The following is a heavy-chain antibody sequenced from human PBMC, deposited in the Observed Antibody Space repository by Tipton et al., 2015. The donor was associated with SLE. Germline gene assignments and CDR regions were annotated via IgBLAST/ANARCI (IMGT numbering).Heavy chain of an antibody. CDR3: ASEKIYEQHPIQGYYSYYYGMDV. J-gene: IGHJ6*02. CDR1: CDSITSGYY. D-gene: IGHD5-18*01. V-gene: IGHV4-38-2*02. CDR2: ISHTGGT. Sequence: TLSLTCTVSCDSITSGYYWGWVRKPPGKGLEWVGGISHTGGTDYNASLQSRVTISVDTSKKQFSLNLSPVTAADTAVYFCASEKIYEQHPIQGYYSYYYGMDVWGQGTTVTVSS.